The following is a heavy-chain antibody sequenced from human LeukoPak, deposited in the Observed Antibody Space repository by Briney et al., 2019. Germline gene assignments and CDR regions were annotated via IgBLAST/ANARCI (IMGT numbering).Heavy chain of an antibody. CDR2: IYYSRST. D-gene: IGHD3-22*01. V-gene: IGHV4-39*01. Sequence: PSEPLSLTCTVSGGSISSSSYYWGRIRQPPAKGLEWLGRIYYSRSTYYNPSLKSRVTISVDTSKNQFSLKLSSVTAADTAVYYCARQPKLEKKYYYDSSGYYFDYWGQGTLVTVSS. J-gene: IGHJ4*02. CDR1: GGSISSSSYY. CDR3: ARQPKLEKKYYYDSSGYYFDY.